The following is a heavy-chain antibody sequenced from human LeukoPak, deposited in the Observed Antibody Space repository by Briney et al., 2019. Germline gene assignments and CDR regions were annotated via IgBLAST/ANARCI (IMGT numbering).Heavy chain of an antibody. J-gene: IGHJ4*02. D-gene: IGHD3-10*01. Sequence: SETLSLTCTVSGGSISSYYWSWIRQPAGQGLEWIGHIYTSGSTNYNPSLKSRVTMSVDTSKNQFSLKLTSVTAADTAVYYCARETYYYGSGSYPFDYWGQGTLVTVSS. V-gene: IGHV4-4*07. CDR1: GGSISSYY. CDR3: ARETYYYGSGSYPFDY. CDR2: IYTSGST.